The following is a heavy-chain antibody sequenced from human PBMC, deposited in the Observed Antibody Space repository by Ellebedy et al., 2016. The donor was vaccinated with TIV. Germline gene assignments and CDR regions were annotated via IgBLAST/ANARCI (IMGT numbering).Heavy chain of an antibody. CDR3: ARDVVVAGTPDY. D-gene: IGHD6-19*01. CDR2: IYHTGST. V-gene: IGHV4-4*02. CDR1: GASISASHW. J-gene: IGHJ4*02. Sequence: MPGGSLRLSCAVSGASISASHWWDWVRQPPGKGLEWIGEIYHTGSTNYNPSLKSRVTISVDKSKNQFSLDLTSVTAADTAVYYCARDVVVAGTPDYWGQGTLVSVSS.